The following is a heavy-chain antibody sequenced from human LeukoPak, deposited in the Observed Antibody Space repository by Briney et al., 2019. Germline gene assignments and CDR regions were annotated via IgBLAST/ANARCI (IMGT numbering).Heavy chain of an antibody. D-gene: IGHD2-2*01. V-gene: IGHV3-23*01. CDR2: ISGSGGST. CDR3: AKSVVVVPAATDY. CDR1: GFPFRSHW. J-gene: IGHJ4*02. Sequence: GGSLRLSCAASGFPFRSHWMHWVRQVPGKGLEWVSAISGSGGSTYYADSVKGRFTISRDNSKNTLYLQMNSLRAEDTAVYYCAKSVVVVPAATDYWGQGTLVTVSS.